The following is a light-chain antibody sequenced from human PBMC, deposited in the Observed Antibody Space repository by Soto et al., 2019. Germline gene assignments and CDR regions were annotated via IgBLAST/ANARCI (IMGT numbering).Light chain of an antibody. Sequence: EIVLTQYPGTLSLSPGERATLSCRASQSDSSSYLGWYQQKPGQAPRLLIYGASSRATGIPDRFSGSGSGTDFTLTISRLEPEDFAVYYCQQYGSSPYTFGQGTKLEIK. V-gene: IGKV3-20*01. J-gene: IGKJ2*01. CDR3: QQYGSSPYT. CDR1: QSDSSSY. CDR2: GAS.